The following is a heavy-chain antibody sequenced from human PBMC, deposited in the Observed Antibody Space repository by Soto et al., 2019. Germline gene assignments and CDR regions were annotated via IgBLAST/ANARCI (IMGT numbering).Heavy chain of an antibody. CDR3: ARSSTYYGSGSYSLSWFDP. D-gene: IGHD3-10*01. V-gene: IGHV4-30-4*01. CDR2: INYSENT. CDR1: GGSISSGDYY. J-gene: IGHJ5*02. Sequence: SETLSLTCTVSGGSISSGDYYWSWIRQPPGKGLEWIGHINYSENTYYNPSLKSRVTISVDTYKNQFSLKLTSVIAADTAVYYCARSSTYYGSGSYSLSWFDPWGQGTLVTVSS.